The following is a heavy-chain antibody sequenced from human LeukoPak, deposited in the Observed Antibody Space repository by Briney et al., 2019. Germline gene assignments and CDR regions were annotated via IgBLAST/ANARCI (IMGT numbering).Heavy chain of an antibody. CDR1: AASISNYY. D-gene: IGHD3-22*01. V-gene: IGHV4-4*09. Sequence: PSETLSLTCAVSAASISNYYWSWIRQAPGKGLEWIGYISTSGSTNYNPSLKSRVSISLDTSKNRFSLNLNFVTAADTAVYYCASPRSGYRYAFDYWGQGALVTVSS. J-gene: IGHJ4*02. CDR3: ASPRSGYRYAFDY. CDR2: ISTSGST.